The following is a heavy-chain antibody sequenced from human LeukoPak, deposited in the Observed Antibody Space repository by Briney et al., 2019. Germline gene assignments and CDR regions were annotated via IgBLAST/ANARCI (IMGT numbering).Heavy chain of an antibody. CDR1: GGTFSSYT. J-gene: IGHJ4*02. Sequence: SVKVSCKASGGTFSSYTISWVRQAPGQGLEWMGRIIPILGIANYAQKSQGRVTITADKSTSTAYMELRSLRSDDTAVYYCARAGKNSRLGVYWGQGTLVTVSS. D-gene: IGHD6-13*01. CDR2: IIPILGIA. CDR3: ARAGKNSRLGVY. V-gene: IGHV1-69*02.